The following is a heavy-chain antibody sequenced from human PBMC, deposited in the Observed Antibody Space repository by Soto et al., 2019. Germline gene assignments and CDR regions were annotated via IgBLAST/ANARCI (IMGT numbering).Heavy chain of an antibody. CDR2: IYDNGTT. J-gene: IGHJ6*02. Sequence: HPGGSLRLSCAASGLTVSNAYMAWVRQAPGMGLEWVSVIYDNGTTYYADSVKGRFTISRETSTNTLSLQMDSLRAEDTAVYYCVRPLPSGRNYGLDVWGQGTTVTVSS. V-gene: IGHV3-53*01. CDR1: GLTVSNAY. D-gene: IGHD3-10*01. CDR3: VRPLPSGRNYGLDV.